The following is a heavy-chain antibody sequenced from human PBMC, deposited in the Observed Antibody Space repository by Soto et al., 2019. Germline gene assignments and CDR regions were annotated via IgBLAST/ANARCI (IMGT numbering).Heavy chain of an antibody. CDR1: GFTFSSYG. J-gene: IGHJ4*02. CDR2: ISYDGSNK. D-gene: IGHD6-19*01. V-gene: IGHV3-30*18. CDR3: AKEEQWLSRGGLDY. Sequence: GGSLRLSCAASGFTFSSYGMHWVRQAPGKGLERVAVISYDGSNKYYADSVKGRFTISRDNSKNTLYLQMNSLRAEDTAVYYCAKEEQWLSRGGLDYWGQGTLVTVSS.